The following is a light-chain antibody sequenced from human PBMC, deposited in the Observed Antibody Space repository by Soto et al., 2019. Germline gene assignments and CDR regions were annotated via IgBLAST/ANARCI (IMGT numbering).Light chain of an antibody. V-gene: IGKV1-5*01. CDR2: DAS. CDR3: QPYDNYPLT. Sequence: DIQMTQSPSTLSASVGDRVTITCRASQSINNWLAWYQQKPGKAPKFLIYDASNLESGVPSRFSGSASGTEFTLTISSLPPDDFATFYCQPYDNYPLTFGGGTQV. J-gene: IGKJ4*01. CDR1: QSINNW.